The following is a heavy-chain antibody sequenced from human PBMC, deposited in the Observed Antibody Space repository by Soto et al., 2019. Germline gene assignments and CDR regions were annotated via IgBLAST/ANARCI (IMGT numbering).Heavy chain of an antibody. D-gene: IGHD3-10*01. CDR3: ARDMEGAVGMDV. CDR1: GFTFSSYA. Sequence: GGSLRLSCAGSGFTFSSYAMHWVRQAPGKGLEWVAVISYDGSNKYYADSVKGRFTISRDNSKNTLYLQMNSLRAEDTAVYYCARDMEGAVGMDVWGQGTTVTVSS. V-gene: IGHV3-30-3*01. CDR2: ISYDGSNK. J-gene: IGHJ6*02.